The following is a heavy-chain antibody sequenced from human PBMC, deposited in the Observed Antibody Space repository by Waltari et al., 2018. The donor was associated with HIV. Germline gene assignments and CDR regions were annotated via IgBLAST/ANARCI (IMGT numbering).Heavy chain of an antibody. V-gene: IGHV3-64D*06. D-gene: IGHD3-22*01. CDR1: GFTFSNYP. CDR2: ITSHGKNT. J-gene: IGHJ3*02. CDR3: VKDSGYNSSGGAFDI. Sequence: EVQLVESGGGLVQPGGSLRLSCSASGFTFSNYPRHWVRQAPGKGLEYVSAITSHGKNTYYVDSVKGRFTISRDNSKNMLYLQMRSLRAEDTALYYCVKDSGYNSSGGAFDIWGQGTMVIVSS.